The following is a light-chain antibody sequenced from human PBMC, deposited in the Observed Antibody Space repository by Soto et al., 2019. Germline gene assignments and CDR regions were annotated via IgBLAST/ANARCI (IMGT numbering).Light chain of an antibody. CDR1: NIGSKG. CDR3: RVWDSSSDQYV. J-gene: IGLJ1*01. CDR2: ANS. V-gene: IGLV3-21*02. Sequence: SYELTQPPSVSVAPGQTARITCGGNNIGSKGVHWYQQKPGQAPVLVVYANSDRPSGIPERFSGSNSGNTATLTISRVEAGDEADYYCRVWDSSSDQYVFGTGTKLTVL.